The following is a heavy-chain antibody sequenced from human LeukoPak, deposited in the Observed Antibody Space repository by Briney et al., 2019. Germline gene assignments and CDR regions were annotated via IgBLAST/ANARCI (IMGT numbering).Heavy chain of an antibody. Sequence: SETPSLTCTVSGDSISSDYWTWIRQPPGKGLEWIGNIYYSGNTYYNPSLKSRVTISIGTSKNQFSLKLNSVTAADTAVYYCARRSSASGRVDVWGQGTTVTVSS. D-gene: IGHD3-10*01. J-gene: IGHJ6*02. CDR2: IYYSGNT. CDR3: ARRSSASGRVDV. CDR1: GDSISSDY. V-gene: IGHV4-59*08.